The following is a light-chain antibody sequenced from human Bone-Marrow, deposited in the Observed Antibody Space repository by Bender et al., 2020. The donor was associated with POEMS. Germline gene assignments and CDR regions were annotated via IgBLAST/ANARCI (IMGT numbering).Light chain of an antibody. CDR1: SSDVGGFNL. V-gene: IGLV2-23*01. Sequence: QSALTQPASVSGSPGQSITISCTGTSSDVGGFNLVSWYQRHPGKAPKLLIYEDYKRPSGISIRFSGSKSGNTASLTISGLQAEDGADYFCCSYAGSSSLVFGTGTKVTVL. CDR2: EDY. CDR3: CSYAGSSSLV. J-gene: IGLJ1*01.